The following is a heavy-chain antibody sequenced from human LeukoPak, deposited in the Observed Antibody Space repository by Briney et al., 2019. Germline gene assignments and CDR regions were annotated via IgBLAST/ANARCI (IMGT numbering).Heavy chain of an antibody. D-gene: IGHD5-18*01. V-gene: IGHV3-30-3*01. Sequence: GGSLRLSCAASGFTFSSYAMHWVRQAPGMGLEWVAVISYGGSNKYYTDSVKGRFTISRDNSKNTLYLQMNSLRVEDTAVYYCARELRYSYGYCCAFDIWGQGTMVTVSS. CDR2: ISYGGSNK. CDR3: ARELRYSYGYCCAFDI. J-gene: IGHJ3*02. CDR1: GFTFSSYA.